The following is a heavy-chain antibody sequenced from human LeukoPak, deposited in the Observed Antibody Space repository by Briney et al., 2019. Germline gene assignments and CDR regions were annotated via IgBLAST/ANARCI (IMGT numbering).Heavy chain of an antibody. Sequence: SETLSLTCTVSSGSISSGTYYWSWIRQPAGKGLEWIGRIYSSGSTNYDPSLKSRVTISVDTSKNQFSLKLSSVTAADTAVYYCARDLLHRGYAFDIWGRGTMVTVSS. CDR1: SGSISSGTYY. CDR3: ARDLLHRGYAFDI. V-gene: IGHV4-61*02. CDR2: IYSSGST. J-gene: IGHJ3*02. D-gene: IGHD3-22*01.